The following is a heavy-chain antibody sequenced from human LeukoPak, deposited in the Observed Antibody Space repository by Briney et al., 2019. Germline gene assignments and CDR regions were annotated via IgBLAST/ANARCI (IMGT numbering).Heavy chain of an antibody. CDR1: GFPFSDYS. CDR3: ARDHNYAFDN. D-gene: IGHD1-1*01. V-gene: IGHV3-48*04. J-gene: IGHJ4*02. CDR2: IGISSGNT. Sequence: GGSLRLSCTASGFPFSDYSMNWVRQAPGKGLVWISYIGISSGNTKYADSVKGRFTISADNTKNSLYLQMNSLRVEDTAVYYCARDHNYAFDNWGQGTLVSVSS.